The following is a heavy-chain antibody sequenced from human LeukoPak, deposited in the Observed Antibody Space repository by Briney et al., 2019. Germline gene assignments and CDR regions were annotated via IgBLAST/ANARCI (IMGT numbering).Heavy chain of an antibody. J-gene: IGHJ4*02. CDR2: INHSGST. CDR1: GGSFSGYY. CDR3: ARGRELSLDY. Sequence: PSETLSLTCAVYGGSFSGYYWSWIRQPPGKGLEWIGEINHSGSTNYNPSLKSRVTISVDTSKNQFSLKLSSVTAADTAVYYCARGRELSLDYWGQGTLVTVSS. V-gene: IGHV4-34*01.